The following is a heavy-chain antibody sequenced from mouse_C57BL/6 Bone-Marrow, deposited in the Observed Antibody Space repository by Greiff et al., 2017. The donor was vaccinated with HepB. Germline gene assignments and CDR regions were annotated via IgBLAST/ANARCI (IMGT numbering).Heavy chain of an antibody. CDR1: GFTFTNTY. Sequence: VQLQQSVAELVRPGASVKLSCTASGFTFTNTYMHWVKQRPEQGLEWIGRIDPANGNTKYAPKFQGKATITADTSSNTAYMQLSSLTSEDTAIYYCASGDSSDFSYWYFDVWGTGTTVTVSS. V-gene: IGHV14-3*01. D-gene: IGHD1-1*01. CDR2: IDPANGNT. J-gene: IGHJ1*03. CDR3: ASGDSSDFSYWYFDV.